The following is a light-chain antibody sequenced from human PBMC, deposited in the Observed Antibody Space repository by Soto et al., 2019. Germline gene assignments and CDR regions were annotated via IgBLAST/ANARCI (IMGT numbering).Light chain of an antibody. V-gene: IGKV1-5*01. CDR1: QSLRGW. CDR3: QQYMTYST. J-gene: IGKJ5*01. CDR2: DAS. Sequence: DIQMTQSPSTLSASVGDRVTITCRASQSLRGWLAWYQQRPGKAPKALIYDASTLANGVPSRLNGSGSGTEFTLTISSLQPDDFPTYYCQQYMTYSTFGQGTRLEIK.